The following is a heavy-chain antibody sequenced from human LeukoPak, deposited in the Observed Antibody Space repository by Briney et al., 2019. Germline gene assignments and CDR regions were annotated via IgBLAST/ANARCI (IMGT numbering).Heavy chain of an antibody. Sequence: SQTLSLTCTVSGGSISSGGYYWSWIRQHPGKGLEWIGYIYYSGSTYYNPSLKSRVTISVDTSKNQFSLKLSSVTAADTAVYYCARDKGSRYCSSTSCYGGWFDPWGQGTLVTVSS. J-gene: IGHJ5*02. CDR2: IYYSGST. CDR1: GGSISSGGYY. D-gene: IGHD2-2*01. CDR3: ARDKGSRYCSSTSCYGGWFDP. V-gene: IGHV4-31*03.